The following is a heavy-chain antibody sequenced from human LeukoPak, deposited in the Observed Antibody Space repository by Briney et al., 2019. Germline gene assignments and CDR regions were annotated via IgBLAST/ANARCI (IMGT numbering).Heavy chain of an antibody. D-gene: IGHD1-26*01. CDR3: AGARRGGSYSGWFDP. CDR2: ISGFNGNT. V-gene: IGHV1-18*01. CDR1: GYTFTSYG. Sequence: ASVKVSCKASGYTFTSYGISWVRQAPGQGLEWMGWISGFNGNTKYAQKFQGRVTMTTDTFTSTAYMELRSLRSDDTAVYYCAGARRGGSYSGWFDPWGQGTLVTVSS. J-gene: IGHJ5*02.